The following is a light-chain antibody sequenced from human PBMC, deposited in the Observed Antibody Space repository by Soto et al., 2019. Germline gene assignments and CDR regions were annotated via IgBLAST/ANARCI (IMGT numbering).Light chain of an antibody. Sequence: IVLTQSPSTLSLSPGERATLSCRASESIISDYLAWYQQRPGQAPRLLIHGASTRATGIPGRSTGSGSGTDFTLTISRLEPEDFAVYYCQQYGRSLTFGGGTKVEI. V-gene: IGKV3-20*01. CDR2: GAS. CDR1: ESIISDY. J-gene: IGKJ4*01. CDR3: QQYGRSLT.